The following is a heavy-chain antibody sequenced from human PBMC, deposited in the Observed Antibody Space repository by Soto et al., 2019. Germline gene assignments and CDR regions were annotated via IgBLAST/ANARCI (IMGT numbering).Heavy chain of an antibody. Sequence: QVQLVQSGAEVKKPGASVKVSCKASGYTFTSYGISWVRQAPGQGLEWMGCISAYNGNTHYAQKLQGRVTMTTDTSTSTAYMELRILRSDDTAVYYCARDGSHRPYGDHPTCHFDCWGQGNLVTFSS. J-gene: IGHJ4*02. CDR1: GYTFTSYG. CDR2: ISAYNGNT. D-gene: IGHD4-17*01. CDR3: ARDGSHRPYGDHPTCHFDC. V-gene: IGHV1-18*04.